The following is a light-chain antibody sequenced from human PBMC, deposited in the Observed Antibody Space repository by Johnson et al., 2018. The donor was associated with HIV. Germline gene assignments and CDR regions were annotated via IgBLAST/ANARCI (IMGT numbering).Light chain of an antibody. CDR2: EHN. J-gene: IGLJ1*01. V-gene: IGLV1-51*02. CDR3: GTWDSGLSAGV. CDR1: ISNIESYF. Sequence: QAVLTQPPSVSAAPGQRVNISCSGNISNIESYFVSWYQQLPGTAPKLLIYEHNKRPSGIPDRFSGSKSGTSATLAISGLQTGDEADYYCGTWDSGLSAGVFGTGTKVTVL.